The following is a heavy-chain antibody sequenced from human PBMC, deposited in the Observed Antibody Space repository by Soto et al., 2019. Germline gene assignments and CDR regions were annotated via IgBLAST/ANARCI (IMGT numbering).Heavy chain of an antibody. CDR1: GGTFSSYA. V-gene: IGHV1-69*13. D-gene: IGHD1-26*01. CDR2: IIPIFGTA. CDR3: AREVGSVGWFDP. J-gene: IGHJ5*02. Sequence: SVKVSCKASGGTFSSYAISWVRQAPGQGLEWMGGIIPIFGTANYAQKFQGRVTITADESTSTDYMELSSLRSEDTAVYYCAREVGSVGWFDPWGQGTLVTVSS.